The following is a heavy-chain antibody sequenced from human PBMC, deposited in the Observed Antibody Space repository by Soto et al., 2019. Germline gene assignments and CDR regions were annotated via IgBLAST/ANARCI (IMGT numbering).Heavy chain of an antibody. Sequence: QVQPVQSGAEVKKPGASVKVSCKASGYIFSNYGISWVRQAPGQGLQWMGWISAYSGNTDYAQNLQGRVTMTTDTSTSTAYMELRSLRSDDTAVYYCARVSGYCTSTSCHDYWGQGTLVTVSS. V-gene: IGHV1-18*01. CDR1: GYIFSNYG. CDR2: ISAYSGNT. J-gene: IGHJ4*02. CDR3: ARVSGYCTSTSCHDY. D-gene: IGHD2-2*01.